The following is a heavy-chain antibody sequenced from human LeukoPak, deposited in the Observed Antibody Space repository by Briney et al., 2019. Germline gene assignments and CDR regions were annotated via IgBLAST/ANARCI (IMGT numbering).Heavy chain of an antibody. CDR3: ARGSTYYDSSGQVPFDY. CDR2: ISSSSSTI. V-gene: IGHV3-48*01. D-gene: IGHD3-22*01. J-gene: IGHJ4*02. CDR1: GFTFSTYS. Sequence: GGSLRLSCAASGFTFSTYSMNWIRQAPGKGLEWVSYISSSSSTIYYADSVKGRFTISRDNAKNSLYLQMNSLRAEDTAVYYCARGSTYYDSSGQVPFDYWGQGTLVTVSS.